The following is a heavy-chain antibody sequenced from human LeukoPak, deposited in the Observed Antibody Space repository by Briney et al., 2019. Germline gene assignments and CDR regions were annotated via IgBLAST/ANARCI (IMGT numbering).Heavy chain of an antibody. CDR2: IYYSGST. J-gene: IGHJ3*02. Sequence: SETLSLTCTVSGDSISSATYSWNWIRQHPGKGLEWIGYIYYSGSTYYNSSLKRRVTISADTSKNQFSLKLSSVTAADTTVYYCARAIAVAGIGGDDAFDIWGQGTVVTVSS. CDR1: GDSISSATYS. CDR3: ARAIAVAGIGGDDAFDI. V-gene: IGHV4-31*03. D-gene: IGHD6-19*01.